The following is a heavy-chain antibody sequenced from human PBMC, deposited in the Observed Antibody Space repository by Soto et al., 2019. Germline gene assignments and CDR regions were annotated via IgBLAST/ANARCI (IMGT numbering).Heavy chain of an antibody. CDR3: AKGSKPRGAHFFDY. D-gene: IGHD3-10*01. CDR2: ISAGGAST. Sequence: EVQLLESGGGLVQPGGSLRLSCAASGFTFSSYALSWVRQAPGKGLEWVSGISAGGASTYYADSVKGRFTISRDNSKITLYLQMDSLRVEDTAVYYCAKGSKPRGAHFFDYWGLGTLVTVSS. V-gene: IGHV3-23*01. CDR1: GFTFSSYA. J-gene: IGHJ4*02.